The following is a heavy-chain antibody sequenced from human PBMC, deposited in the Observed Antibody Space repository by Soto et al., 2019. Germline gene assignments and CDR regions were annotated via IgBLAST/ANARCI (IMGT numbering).Heavy chain of an antibody. Sequence: HPGGSLRLSCAASGFTFSSYAMSWVRQAPGKGLEWVSAISGSGGSTYYADSVKGRFTISRDNSKNTLYLQMNSLRAEDTAVYYCAKTSSLGGNSVDAYFDYWGQGTLVTVSS. CDR3: AKTSSLGGNSVDAYFDY. J-gene: IGHJ4*02. D-gene: IGHD2-21*02. V-gene: IGHV3-23*01. CDR1: GFTFSSYA. CDR2: ISGSGGST.